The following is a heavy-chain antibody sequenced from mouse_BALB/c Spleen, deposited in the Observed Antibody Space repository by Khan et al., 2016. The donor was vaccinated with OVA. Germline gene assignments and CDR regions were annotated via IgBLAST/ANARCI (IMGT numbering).Heavy chain of an antibody. CDR3: ARSWDVYYPPYPMDY. Sequence: QVQLKESGAELARPGASVKMSCRASGYTFSTYTMHWVKQRPGQGLEWIGYINPSSNYTNYSQKFKDKATLSADKSSSTAYMQLTSLTSDDSAVYYCARSWDVYYPPYPMDYWGQGTSVTVSS. J-gene: IGHJ4*01. CDR2: INPSSNYT. CDR1: GYTFSTYT. D-gene: IGHD2-1*01. V-gene: IGHV1-4*01.